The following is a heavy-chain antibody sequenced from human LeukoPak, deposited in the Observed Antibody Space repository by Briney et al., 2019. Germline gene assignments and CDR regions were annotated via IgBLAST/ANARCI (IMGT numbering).Heavy chain of an antibody. Sequence: PGGSLRLSCAASGFTFSRYWMHWVRQAPGKGLVWVSRINSDGSSTSYADSVKGRFTISRDNAKNTLYLQMNSLRAEDTAVYYCAKDRRAYCSSTSCYNDAFDIWGQGTMVTVSS. J-gene: IGHJ3*02. V-gene: IGHV3-74*01. CDR1: GFTFSRYW. CDR3: AKDRRAYCSSTSCYNDAFDI. D-gene: IGHD2-2*02. CDR2: INSDGSST.